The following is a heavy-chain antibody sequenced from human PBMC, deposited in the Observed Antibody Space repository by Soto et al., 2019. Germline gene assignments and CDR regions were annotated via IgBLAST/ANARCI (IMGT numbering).Heavy chain of an antibody. CDR3: ARDASVVFFGVATMGWFDP. V-gene: IGHV3-33*01. CDR1: GFTFSSYG. D-gene: IGHD3-3*01. J-gene: IGHJ5*02. CDR2: IWYDGSNK. Sequence: QVQLVESGGGVVQPGRSLRLSCAASGFTFSSYGMHWVRQAPGKGVEWVAVIWYDGSNKYYADSVKGRFTISRNNSKNTLYLQMISMRAEDTAVYYCARDASVVFFGVATMGWFDPWGQGTLVTVSS.